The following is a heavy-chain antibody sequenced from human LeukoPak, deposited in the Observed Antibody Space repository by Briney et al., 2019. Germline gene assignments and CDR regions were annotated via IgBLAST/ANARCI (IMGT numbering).Heavy chain of an antibody. CDR3: ARDGHLYTAMVKRPLDY. Sequence: KPSETLSLTCTVSGGSISSYYWSWIRQPPGKGLEWIGYIYYSGSTNYNPSLKSRVTISVDTSKNQFSLKLSSVTAADTAVYYCARDGHLYTAMVKRPLDYWGQGTLVTVSS. J-gene: IGHJ4*02. CDR1: GGSISSYY. D-gene: IGHD5-18*01. CDR2: IYYSGST. V-gene: IGHV4-59*01.